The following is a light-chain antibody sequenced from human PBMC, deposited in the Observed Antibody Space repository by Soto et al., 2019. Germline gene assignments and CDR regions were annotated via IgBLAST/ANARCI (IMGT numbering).Light chain of an antibody. CDR2: EVT. V-gene: IGLV2-8*01. J-gene: IGLJ1*01. CDR3: SSFAGTNSFV. Sequence: QSALTQPASVSGSPGQSITISCAGSGGDVGNYDLLSWYQQIPGKAPKLIIYEVTRRPSGVPDRIFASKSDTTASLTVSGLQAEDEADYYCSSFAGTNSFVFGTGTKLTVL. CDR1: GGDVGNYDL.